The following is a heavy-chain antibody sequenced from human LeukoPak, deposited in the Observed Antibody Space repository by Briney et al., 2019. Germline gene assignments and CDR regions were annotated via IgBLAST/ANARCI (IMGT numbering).Heavy chain of an antibody. CDR2: INPSGGST. CDR1: GYTFTSYY. V-gene: IGHV1-46*03. Sequence: ASVKVSCKASGYTFTSYYMHWVRQAPGQGLEWMGIINPSGGSTSYAQKFQGKVTMTSDTSTSTVYMELSSPRSEDTAVYYCARDQNSSSWEGVLDYWGQGTLVTVSS. D-gene: IGHD6-13*01. J-gene: IGHJ4*02. CDR3: ARDQNSSSWEGVLDY.